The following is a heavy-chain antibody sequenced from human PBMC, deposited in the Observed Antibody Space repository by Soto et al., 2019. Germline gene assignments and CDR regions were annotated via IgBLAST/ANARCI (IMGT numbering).Heavy chain of an antibody. J-gene: IGHJ4*02. CDR2: ISAYNGNT. V-gene: IGHV1-18*04. Sequence: GASVKVSCKASGYTFTSYGISWVRQAPGQGLEWMGWISAYNGNTNYAQKLQGRVTMTTDTSTSTAYMELRSLRSDDTAVYYCAREWYDSSGYSIKDGDFDYWGQGTLVTVSS. CDR1: GYTFTSYG. CDR3: AREWYDSSGYSIKDGDFDY. D-gene: IGHD3-22*01.